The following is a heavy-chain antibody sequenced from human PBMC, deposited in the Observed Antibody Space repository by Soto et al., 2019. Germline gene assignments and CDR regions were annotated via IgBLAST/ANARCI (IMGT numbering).Heavy chain of an antibody. V-gene: IGHV3-30-3*01. D-gene: IGHD6-19*01. CDR3: AREVEYTSAFGISSSFDY. Sequence: YLRISCAASGFTLSSYAIHWVRQAPCKGLEWVTVISKGGSNLYFADSVKGRFTISRDNSKNTLYLQMNSLRSEDTAVYYCAREVEYTSAFGISSSFDYWGQGTLVTVSS. CDR1: GFTLSSYA. CDR2: ISKGGSNL. J-gene: IGHJ4*02.